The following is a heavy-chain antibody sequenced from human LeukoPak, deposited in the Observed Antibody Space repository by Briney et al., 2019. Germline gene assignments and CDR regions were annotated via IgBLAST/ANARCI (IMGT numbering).Heavy chain of an antibody. CDR3: ARDYLRSGELSSFDY. J-gene: IGHJ4*02. CDR2: IYHSGST. V-gene: IGHV4-38-2*02. Sequence: RSSETLSLTCTVSGYSISSGYYWGWIRQPPGKGLEWIGSIYHSGSTYYNPSLKSRVTISVDTSKNQFSLKLSSVTAADTAVYYCARDYLRSGELSSFDYWGQGTLVTVSS. CDR1: GYSISSGYY. D-gene: IGHD3-16*02.